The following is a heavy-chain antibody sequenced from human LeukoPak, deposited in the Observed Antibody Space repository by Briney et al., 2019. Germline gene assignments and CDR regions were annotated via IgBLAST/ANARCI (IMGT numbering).Heavy chain of an antibody. V-gene: IGHV3-30*18. CDR1: GFTFSSYV. CDR3: AKDRGSGYLDY. CDR2: ISYDGGNK. D-gene: IGHD6-19*01. Sequence: PGRSLRLSCAASGFTFSSYVMHWVRQAPGKGLEWVAVISYDGGNKYYADSVKGRFTISRDNSKNTLYLQMNSLRAEDTAVYYCAKDRGSGYLDYWGQGTLVTVSS. J-gene: IGHJ4*02.